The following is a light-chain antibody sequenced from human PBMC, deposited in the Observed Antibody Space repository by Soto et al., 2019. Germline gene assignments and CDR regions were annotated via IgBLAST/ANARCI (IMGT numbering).Light chain of an antibody. J-gene: IGKJ3*01. Sequence: DIQLTQSPSFLSASVGDRVTITCRASQGISSSLAWYQQKPGKAPKLLIYAASTLQTGVPSRFSGSGSGTEFTLTISSLHPEDFATYYCQHLNSYPPFGPGTKVDIK. CDR1: QGISSS. CDR2: AAS. V-gene: IGKV1-9*01. CDR3: QHLNSYPP.